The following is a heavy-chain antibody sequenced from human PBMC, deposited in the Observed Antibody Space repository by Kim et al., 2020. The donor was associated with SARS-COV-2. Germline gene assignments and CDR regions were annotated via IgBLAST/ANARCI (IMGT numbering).Heavy chain of an antibody. CDR2: ISYDGSNK. V-gene: IGHV3-30*04. D-gene: IGHD3-10*01. Sequence: GGSLRLSCAASGFTFSSYAMHWVRQAPGKGLEWVAVISYDGSNKYYADSVKGRFTISRDNSKNTLYLQMNSLRAEDTAVYYCARDRWPFGGSGNSVDYWGQGTLVTVSS. CDR3: ARDRWPFGGSGNSVDY. CDR1: GFTFSSYA. J-gene: IGHJ4*02.